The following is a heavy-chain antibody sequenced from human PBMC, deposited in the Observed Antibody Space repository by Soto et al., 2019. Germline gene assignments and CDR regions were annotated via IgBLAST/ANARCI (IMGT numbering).Heavy chain of an antibody. D-gene: IGHD6-13*01. J-gene: IGHJ5*02. CDR3: ARSLAAQKNWFDP. V-gene: IGHV1-69*13. Sequence: SVKFSCKASGGTFSSYAISWVRQAPGQGLEWMGGIIPIFGTANCAQKFQGRVTITADESTSTAYMELSSLRSEDTAVYYCARSLAAQKNWFDPWGQGTLVTVSS. CDR2: IIPIFGTA. CDR1: GGTFSSYA.